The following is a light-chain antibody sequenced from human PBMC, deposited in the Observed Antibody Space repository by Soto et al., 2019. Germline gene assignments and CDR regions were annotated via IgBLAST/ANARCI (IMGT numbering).Light chain of an antibody. CDR3: SSYGGTNNVV. J-gene: IGLJ2*01. V-gene: IGLV2-8*01. CDR1: SSDVGGYKY. Sequence: QSALTQPPSASGSPGQSVTISCTGTSSDVGGYKYVSWYQHHPGKAPKVVIYEVTKRPSGVPDRFSGSQSGNTASLTVYGLQAEDEADYYCSSYGGTNNVVFGGGTKLTVV. CDR2: EVT.